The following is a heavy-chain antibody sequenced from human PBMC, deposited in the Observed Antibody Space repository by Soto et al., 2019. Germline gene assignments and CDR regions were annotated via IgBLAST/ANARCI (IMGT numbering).Heavy chain of an antibody. V-gene: IGHV4-39*01. CDR3: ARHEGNGNVWPLDY. Sequence: KTSETLSLTCTVSGDSLGTTHSYWAWIRQSPGKGLECIGNIHYSGSTYYMPSLRSRVTLSVDTSKNQFSLRLTSVTAEDTAVYYCARHEGNGNVWPLDYWGQGILVTVSS. J-gene: IGHJ4*02. D-gene: IGHD2-8*01. CDR1: GDSLGTTHSY. CDR2: IHYSGST.